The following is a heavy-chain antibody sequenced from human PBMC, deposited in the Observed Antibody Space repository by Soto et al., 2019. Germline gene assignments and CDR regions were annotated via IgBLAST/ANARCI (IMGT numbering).Heavy chain of an antibody. CDR2: ISHSGSV. CDR1: GGSVSNSQYF. Sequence: SETLSLTCTVSGGSVSNSQYFWVWLRQPPGKGLEWIGTISHSGSVRYNPSLNSPVTISVDTSKNQFSLRLRSVTAADTAVYYCARGLHWKSTILRPTAWFDPWGQGTLVNVSS. D-gene: IGHD1-1*01. CDR3: ARGLHWKSTILRPTAWFDP. J-gene: IGHJ5*02. V-gene: IGHV4-39*01.